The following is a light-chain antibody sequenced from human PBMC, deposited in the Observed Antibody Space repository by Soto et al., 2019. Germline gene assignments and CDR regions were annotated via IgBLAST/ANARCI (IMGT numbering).Light chain of an antibody. CDR1: QSVSSN. J-gene: IGKJ1*01. CDR3: QQYNNWPLTWT. V-gene: IGKV3-15*01. Sequence: EIVMTQSPATLSVSPGERATLSCRAGQSVSSNLAWYQQKPGQAPRLLIYGASTRATGIPARFSGSGSGTEFTLTISSLQSEDFAVYYCQQYNNWPLTWTFGQGTKVDIK. CDR2: GAS.